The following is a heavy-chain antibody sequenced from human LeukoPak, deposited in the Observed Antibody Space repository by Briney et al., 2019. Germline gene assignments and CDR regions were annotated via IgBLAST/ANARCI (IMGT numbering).Heavy chain of an antibody. D-gene: IGHD3-10*01. Sequence: GGSLRLSCAASGFTFSTYAMSWVRQAPGKGLEWVSGLTGGGGGTSYADPVKGRFTISRDNSKNTLYLQMNSLRAEDTAVYYCARSESLLWFGELLPNNWFDPWGQGTLVTASS. CDR1: GFTFSTYA. CDR3: ARSESLLWFGELLPNNWFDP. J-gene: IGHJ5*02. CDR2: LTGGGGGT. V-gene: IGHV3-23*01.